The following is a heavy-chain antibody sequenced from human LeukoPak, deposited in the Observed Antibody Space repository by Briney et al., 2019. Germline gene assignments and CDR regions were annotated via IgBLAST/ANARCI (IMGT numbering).Heavy chain of an antibody. J-gene: IGHJ4*02. CDR1: GFTFRSYG. D-gene: IGHD3-3*01. V-gene: IGHV3-30*18. CDR3: AKSAVTSSLILEDS. CDR2: ISYDGSNK. Sequence: GSLRLSCASSGFTFRSYGMNWVRQAPGKGLEWVAVISYDGSNKFYADSVKGRFTISRDNSKNTVYLQMNSLRDEDTAVYYCAKSAVTSSLILEDSWGQGTLVTVSS.